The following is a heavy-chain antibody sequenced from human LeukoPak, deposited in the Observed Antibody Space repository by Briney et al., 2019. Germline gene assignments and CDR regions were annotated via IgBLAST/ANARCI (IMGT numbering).Heavy chain of an antibody. J-gene: IGHJ4*02. CDR2: INPNTGGT. CDR3: ARDRPEYDILTFDY. D-gene: IGHD3-9*01. CDR1: GYTFTGYY. V-gene: IGHV1-2*02. Sequence: ASVKVSCKASGYTFTGYYVHWVRQAPGQGLEGMGWINPNTGGTQYAQKFQGRVTMTRDTSISTAHMELSRLKSDDTAVYYCARDRPEYDILTFDYWGQGTLVTVSS.